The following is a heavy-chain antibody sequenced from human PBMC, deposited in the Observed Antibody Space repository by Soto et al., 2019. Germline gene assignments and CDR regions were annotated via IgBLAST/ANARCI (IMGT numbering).Heavy chain of an antibody. CDR1: ESTFSDYY. J-gene: IGHJ4*02. CDR2: ISSSSSYT. CDR3: VRGGEEFPHDY. Sequence: QVHLVESGGGLVKPGGSLRLSCAASESTFSDYYMSWIRQAPGKGLEWLSYISSSSSYTNYAVSVKGRFTISRDNAKNSLYLQMNSLRAEDTAVYYCVRGGEEFPHDYWGQGTLVTVSS. V-gene: IGHV3-11*05. D-gene: IGHD3-16*01.